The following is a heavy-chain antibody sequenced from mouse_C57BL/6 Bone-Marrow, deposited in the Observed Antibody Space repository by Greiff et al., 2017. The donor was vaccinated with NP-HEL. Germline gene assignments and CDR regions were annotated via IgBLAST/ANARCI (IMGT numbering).Heavy chain of an antibody. CDR3: ESGSRAWFAY. J-gene: IGHJ3*01. Sequence: EVKLMESGGGLVKPGGSLKLSCAASGFTFSSYAMSWVRQTPEKRLEWVATISDGGSYTYYPANVKGRFTISRDNAKNNLYLQMSHLKSEDTAMYSCESGSRAWFAYWGQGTLVTVSA. CDR2: ISDGGSYT. V-gene: IGHV5-4*03. CDR1: GFTFSSYA. D-gene: IGHD6-1*01.